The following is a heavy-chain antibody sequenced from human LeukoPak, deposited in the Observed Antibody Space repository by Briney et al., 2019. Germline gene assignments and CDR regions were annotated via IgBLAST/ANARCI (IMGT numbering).Heavy chain of an antibody. D-gene: IGHD6-13*01. CDR2: ISGSGGST. CDR3: AKTAVWQQLARPGAEYFQH. Sequence: PGGSLRLSCAASGFTFSSYSMNWVRRAPGKGLEWVSAISGSGGSTYYADSVKGRFTISRDNSKNTLYLQMNSLRAEDTAVYYCAKTAVWQQLARPGAEYFQHWGQGTLVTVSS. V-gene: IGHV3-23*01. CDR1: GFTFSSYS. J-gene: IGHJ1*01.